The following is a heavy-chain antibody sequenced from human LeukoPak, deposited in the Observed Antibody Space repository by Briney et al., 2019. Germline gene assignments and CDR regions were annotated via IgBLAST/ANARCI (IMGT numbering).Heavy chain of an antibody. CDR3: ARGVAAAGPEFGY. CDR2: INHSGST. V-gene: IGHV4-34*01. J-gene: IGHJ4*02. D-gene: IGHD6-13*01. CDR1: GGSFSGYY. Sequence: SETLSLTCAVYGGSFSGYYWSWIRQPPGKGLEWIGEINHSGSTNYNPSLKSRVTISVDTSKNQFSLKLSPVAAADAAVYYCARGVAAAGPEFGYWGQGTLVTVSS.